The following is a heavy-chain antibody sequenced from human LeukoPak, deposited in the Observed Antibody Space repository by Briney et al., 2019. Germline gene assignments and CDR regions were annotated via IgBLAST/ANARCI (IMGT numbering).Heavy chain of an antibody. D-gene: IGHD6-13*01. CDR1: RYTFTSYY. CDR3: AREGGSSSWYDY. Sequence: ASVKVSCKASRYTFTSYYMHWVRQAPGQGLEWMGTINPSGGYTSYAQKLQGRVTMTRDTSTSTVYMEMSSLRSEDTALYYCAREGGSSSWYDYWGRGTLVTVSS. V-gene: IGHV1-46*04. CDR2: INPSGGYT. J-gene: IGHJ4*02.